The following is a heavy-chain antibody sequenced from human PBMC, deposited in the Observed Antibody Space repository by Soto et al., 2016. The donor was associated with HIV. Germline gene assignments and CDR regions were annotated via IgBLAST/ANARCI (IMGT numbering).Heavy chain of an antibody. D-gene: IGHD3-22*01. CDR3: ARDESHYYDSSGWAFDI. Sequence: QVQLVQSGAEVKKPGASVKVSCKASGYTFTSYGISWVRQAPGQGLEWVGWISAYNGNTNYAQKLQGRVTMTTDTSTSTAYMELRSLRSDDTAVYYCARDESHYYDSSGWAFDIWGQGTMVTVSS. V-gene: IGHV1-18*01. J-gene: IGHJ3*02. CDR1: GYTFTSYG. CDR2: ISAYNGNT.